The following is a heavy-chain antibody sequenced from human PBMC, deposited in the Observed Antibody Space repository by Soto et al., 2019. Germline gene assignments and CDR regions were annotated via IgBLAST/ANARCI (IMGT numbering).Heavy chain of an antibody. CDR3: ARDFSPTRLLGSCPGTNCYAGGYVDS. D-gene: IGHD3-16*01. CDR2: INPNSGST. CDR1: GSTFSNYY. Sequence: QFVQSGAEVKKPGASVTVSCKASGSTFSNYYIHWVRQAPGQGLEWMGVINPNSGSTSYAQKFHDTGTMTRDTSAGTVYMERSSLKSEDTAVFYCARDFSPTRLLGSCPGTNCYAGGYVDSWGQGTLVTVSS. J-gene: IGHJ4*02. V-gene: IGHV1-46*03.